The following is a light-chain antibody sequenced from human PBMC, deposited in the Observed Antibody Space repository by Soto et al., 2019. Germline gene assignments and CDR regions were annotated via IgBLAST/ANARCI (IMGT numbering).Light chain of an antibody. Sequence: QSALTQPASVSGSPGQSVTISCTGTSSDVGGYNYVSWYQHHPGKAPKLMIYDVSNRPSGVSSRFSGSKSDNTASLTISGLQAEDEADYYCSSYTSTSTGVFGGGTKLTVL. V-gene: IGLV2-14*03. CDR3: SSYTSTSTGV. J-gene: IGLJ2*01. CDR1: SSDVGGYNY. CDR2: DVS.